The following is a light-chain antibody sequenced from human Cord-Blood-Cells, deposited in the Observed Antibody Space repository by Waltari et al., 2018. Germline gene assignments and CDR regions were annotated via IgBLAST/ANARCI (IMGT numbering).Light chain of an antibody. J-gene: IGKJ5*01. CDR1: QSLLHSNGYNY. V-gene: IGKV2-28*01. Sequence: DIVMTQSPLSLPVTPGEPASTSRRSSQSLLHSNGYNYLDWYLQKPGQSPQLLIYLGSNRASGVPDRFSGSGSGTDVTLKISRVEAEDVGVYYCMQALQTPITFGQGTRLEIK. CDR2: LGS. CDR3: MQALQTPIT.